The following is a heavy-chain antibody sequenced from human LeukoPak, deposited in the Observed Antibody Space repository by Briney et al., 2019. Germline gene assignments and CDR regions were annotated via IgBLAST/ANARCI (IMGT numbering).Heavy chain of an antibody. Sequence: ASEKVSCKASGYTFTGYYMHWVRQARGQGLEWMGWINPNSGGTNYAQKFQGRVTTTRDTSISTAYMELSRLRSDDTAVYYCAREDLYYYDSSGSEYFQHWGQGTLVTVSS. CDR1: GYTFTGYY. D-gene: IGHD3-22*01. CDR2: INPNSGGT. CDR3: AREDLYYYDSSGSEYFQH. J-gene: IGHJ1*01. V-gene: IGHV1-2*02.